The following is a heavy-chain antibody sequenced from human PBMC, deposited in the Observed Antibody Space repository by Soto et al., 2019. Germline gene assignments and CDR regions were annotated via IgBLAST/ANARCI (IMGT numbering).Heavy chain of an antibody. CDR2: IGTAGDT. V-gene: IGHV3-13*01. D-gene: IGHD6-6*01. Sequence: TGGSLRLSCAASGFTFSSYDMHWVRQATGKGLEWVSAIGTAGDTYYPGSVKGRFTISRENAKNSLYLQMNSLRAGDTAVYYCARGGSSSSDYYYGMDVWGQGTTVTVSS. CDR1: GFTFSSYD. CDR3: ARGGSSSSDYYYGMDV. J-gene: IGHJ6*02.